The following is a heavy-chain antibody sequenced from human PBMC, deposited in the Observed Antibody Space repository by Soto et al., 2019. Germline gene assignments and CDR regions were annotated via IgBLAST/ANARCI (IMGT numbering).Heavy chain of an antibody. V-gene: IGHV3-30-3*01. CDR1: GFPFSSYA. CDR3: ARETWFDP. J-gene: IGHJ5*02. CDR2: ISYDGSNK. Sequence: GGSLRLSCAASGFPFSSYAMHWVRQAPGKGLEWVAVISYDGSNKYYADSVKGRFTISRDNSKNTLYLQMNSLRAEDTAVYYCARETWFDPWGQGTLVTVSS.